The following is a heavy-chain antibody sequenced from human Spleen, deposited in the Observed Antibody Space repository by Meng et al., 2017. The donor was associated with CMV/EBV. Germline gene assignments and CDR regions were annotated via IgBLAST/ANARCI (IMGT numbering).Heavy chain of an antibody. J-gene: IGHJ3*02. D-gene: IGHD2-2*01. CDR3: ARAVSPYCSSTSCSDAFDI. CDR1: GFTFDDYG. CDR2: INWNGGNT. V-gene: IGHV3-20*04. Sequence: GESLKISCAASGFTFDDYGMSWVRQAPGKGLEWVSGINWNGGNTGYADSVKGRFTISRDNAKNSLFLQMNSLRAEDTAVYYCARAVSPYCSSTSCSDAFDIWGQGTVVTVSS.